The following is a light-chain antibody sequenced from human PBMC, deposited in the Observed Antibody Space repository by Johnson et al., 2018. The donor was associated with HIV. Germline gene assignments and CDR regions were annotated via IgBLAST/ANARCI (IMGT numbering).Light chain of an antibody. V-gene: IGLV1-51*01. CDR1: SSNIGNNY. CDR2: DNN. Sequence: QSVLTQPPSVSAAPGQKVTISCSGSSSNIGNNYVSWYQQLPGTAPKLLIYDNNKRPSGIPDRFSGSKSGTSATQGITGLQPGDEADYYCGTWDSSLSAYVFGTGTNVTVL. J-gene: IGLJ1*01. CDR3: GTWDSSLSAYV.